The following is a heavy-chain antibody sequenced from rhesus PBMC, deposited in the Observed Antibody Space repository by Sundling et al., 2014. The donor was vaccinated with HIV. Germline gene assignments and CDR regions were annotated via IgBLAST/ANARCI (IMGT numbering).Heavy chain of an antibody. J-gene: IGHJ4*01. Sequence: EVQLVESGGGLVQPGGSLRLSCAASGFTFSSYGMYWVRQAPGKGLEWISAISSGGGSTYYADSVKGRFTISRDNSKNTLSLQMNSLRAEDTAVYYCAKRVRGRELQGGDYWGQGVLVTVSS. V-gene: IGHV3S42*01. CDR2: ISSGGGST. CDR1: GFTFSSYG. D-gene: IGHD1-44*02. CDR3: AKRVRGRELQGGDY.